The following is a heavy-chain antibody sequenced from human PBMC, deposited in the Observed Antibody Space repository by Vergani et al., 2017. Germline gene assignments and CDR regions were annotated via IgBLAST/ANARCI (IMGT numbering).Heavy chain of an antibody. Sequence: EVQLVESGGGLVKPGGSLRLSCAASGFTFSSYSMNWVRQAPGKGLEWVSSISSSSSYIYYADSVKGRFTISRDNAKNSLYLQMNSLRAEDTAVYYCARGRYCSSTSCYKIPFDYWGQGTLVTVSS. J-gene: IGHJ4*02. CDR3: ARGRYCSSTSCYKIPFDY. V-gene: IGHV3-21*01. CDR2: ISSSSSYI. CDR1: GFTFSSYS. D-gene: IGHD2-2*02.